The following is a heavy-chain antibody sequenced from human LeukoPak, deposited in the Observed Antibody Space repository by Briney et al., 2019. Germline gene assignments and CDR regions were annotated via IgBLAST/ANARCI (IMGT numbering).Heavy chain of an antibody. J-gene: IGHJ4*02. D-gene: IGHD2-2*01. CDR2: ISGCGGST. Sequence: PGGSLRLSCAASGFTFSSYAMSWVRQAPGKGLEWVSAISGCGGSTYYADSVKGRFTISRDNSKNTLYLQMNSLRAEDTAVYYCAKDSCSSTSCYVAYWGQGTLVTVSS. V-gene: IGHV3-23*01. CDR3: AKDSCSSTSCYVAY. CDR1: GFTFSSYA.